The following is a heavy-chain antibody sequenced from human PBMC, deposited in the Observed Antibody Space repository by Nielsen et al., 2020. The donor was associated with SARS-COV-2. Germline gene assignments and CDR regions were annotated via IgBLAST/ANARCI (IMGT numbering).Heavy chain of an antibody. V-gene: IGHV1-2*06. CDR3: ARAPSDYYGMDV. Sequence: ASVKVSCKASGYTFTGYYMHWVRQAPGQGLEWMGRINPNSGGTNYAQKFQGRVTMTRDTSTSTVYIEVSSLRSEDTAVYYCARAPSDYYGMDVWGQGTTVTVSS. D-gene: IGHD3-3*01. CDR2: INPNSGGT. J-gene: IGHJ6*02. CDR1: GYTFTGYY.